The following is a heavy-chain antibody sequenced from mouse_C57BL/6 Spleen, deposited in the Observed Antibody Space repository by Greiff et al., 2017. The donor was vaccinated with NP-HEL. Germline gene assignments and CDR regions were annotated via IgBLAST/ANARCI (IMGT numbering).Heavy chain of an antibody. V-gene: IGHV1-76*01. CDR2: IYPGSGNT. Sequence: VQLQQSGAGLVRPGASVKLSCTASGYTFTDYYINWVKQRPGQGLEWIARIYPGSGNTYYNEKFKGKATLTAEKSSSTAYMQLSSLTSEDSAVYFCAREAMDYWGQGTSVTVSS. CDR3: AREAMDY. CDR1: GYTFTDYY. J-gene: IGHJ4*01.